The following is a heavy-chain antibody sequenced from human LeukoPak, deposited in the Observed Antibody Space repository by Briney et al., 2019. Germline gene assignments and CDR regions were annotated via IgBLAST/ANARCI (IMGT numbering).Heavy chain of an antibody. V-gene: IGHV1-18*01. CDR3: ARVAMVRGVNPFYMDV. D-gene: IGHD3-10*01. Sequence: ASVKVSCKASGYTFTSYGISWVRQAPGQGLEWMGWISAYNGNTNYAQKLQGRVTMTTDTSTSTAYMELRSLRSDDTAVYYCARVAMVRGVNPFYMDVWGKGTTVTISS. CDR1: GYTFTSYG. CDR2: ISAYNGNT. J-gene: IGHJ6*03.